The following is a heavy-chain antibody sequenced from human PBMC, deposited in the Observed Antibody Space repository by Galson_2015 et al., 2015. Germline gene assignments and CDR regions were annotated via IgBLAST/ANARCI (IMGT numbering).Heavy chain of an antibody. D-gene: IGHD6-6*01. J-gene: IGHJ4*02. CDR2: ISGSGGST. Sequence: SLRLSCAASGFTFSSYAMSWVRQAPGKGLEWVSAISGSGGSTYYADSVKGRFTISRDNSKNTLYLQMNSLRAEDTAVYYCAKDSSRLRLARWRYFDYWGQGTLVTVSS. CDR1: GFTFSSYA. CDR3: AKDSSRLRLARWRYFDY. V-gene: IGHV3-23*01.